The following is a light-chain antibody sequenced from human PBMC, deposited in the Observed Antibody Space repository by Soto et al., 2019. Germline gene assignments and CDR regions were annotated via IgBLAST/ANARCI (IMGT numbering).Light chain of an antibody. Sequence: QSVLTQPASVSGSPGQSITISCTGGSSDVGSYDLVSWYQQHPGKAPKVMIYEGSKRPSGVSSRFSGSKSGNTASLTISGLQAEDEAPYYCCSRAGSSTFVFGPGTKVTVL. CDR3: CSRAGSSTFV. CDR1: SSDVGSYDL. CDR2: EGS. V-gene: IGLV2-23*03. J-gene: IGLJ1*01.